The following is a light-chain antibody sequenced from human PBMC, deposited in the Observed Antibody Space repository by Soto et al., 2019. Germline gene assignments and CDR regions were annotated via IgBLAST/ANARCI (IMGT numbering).Light chain of an antibody. CDR2: GAS. CDR3: QHFGGTTFT. Sequence: EIVLTQSPGTLSLSPVEGATLSFRASQSVSSSYIAWYQQRPGQTPSLLIYGASTRATGIPDRFSGSGSGTHFTLTISRLEPGDFAVYYCQHFGGTTFTFGQGTRLEIK. J-gene: IGKJ5*01. CDR1: QSVSSSY. V-gene: IGKV3-20*01.